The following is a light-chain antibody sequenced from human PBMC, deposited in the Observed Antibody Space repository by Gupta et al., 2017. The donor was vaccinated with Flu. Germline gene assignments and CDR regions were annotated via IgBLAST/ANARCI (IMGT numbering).Light chain of an antibody. V-gene: IGKV1-39*01. CDR3: QQSHSTPT. Sequence: DIQMAQSPSSLSASVGDRVTITCRASQSISNYLNWYQQKPGKAPKLLIYAASSLESGVPSRFSGSGSGTDFTLTISSLQPEDFATYYCQQSHSTPTFDQGTKVEIK. CDR2: AAS. CDR1: QSISNY. J-gene: IGKJ1*01.